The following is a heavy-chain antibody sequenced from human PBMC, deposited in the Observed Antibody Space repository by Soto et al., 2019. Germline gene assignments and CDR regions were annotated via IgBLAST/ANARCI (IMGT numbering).Heavy chain of an antibody. D-gene: IGHD1-1*01. CDR2: IDPSDSYT. CDR1: GYSFTSYW. CDR3: ARHILERHGYAFDI. Sequence: LVESLKISCKGSGYSFTSYWIGWVRQMPGKGLEWMGRIDPSDSYTNYSPSFQGHVTISADKSISTAYLQWSSLKASDTAMYYCARHILERHGYAFDIWGQGTMVNVSS. J-gene: IGHJ3*02. V-gene: IGHV5-10-1*01.